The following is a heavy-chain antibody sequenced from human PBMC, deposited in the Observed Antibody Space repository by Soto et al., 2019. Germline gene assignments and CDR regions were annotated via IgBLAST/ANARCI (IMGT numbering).Heavy chain of an antibody. Sequence: GESLKISCKGSGYSFTNYWIAWVRQMSGKDLEWMGIIYPGDSDTRYNPSFQGQVAISADKSISTAHLQLTSLTASDSAIYYCVRRSPEAEVFDVWGQGT. J-gene: IGHJ3*01. D-gene: IGHD1-26*01. CDR1: GYSFTNYW. CDR3: VRRSPEAEVFDV. V-gene: IGHV5-51*01. CDR2: IYPGDSDT.